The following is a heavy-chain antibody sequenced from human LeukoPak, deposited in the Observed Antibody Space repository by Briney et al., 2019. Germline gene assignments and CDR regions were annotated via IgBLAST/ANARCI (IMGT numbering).Heavy chain of an antibody. D-gene: IGHD2-21*01. Sequence: GGSLRLSCAASGFTFSSYWMTWVRKAPGKGMEWVSNINRDGSVKHYMDSVKGRFTISRDNAKNSLYLQMNSLRAEDTAVYYCARDFSPYCGGDCYFDAFDIWGQGTVVTVSS. CDR3: ARDFSPYCGGDCYFDAFDI. J-gene: IGHJ3*02. CDR2: INRDGSVK. V-gene: IGHV3-7*01. CDR1: GFTFSSYW.